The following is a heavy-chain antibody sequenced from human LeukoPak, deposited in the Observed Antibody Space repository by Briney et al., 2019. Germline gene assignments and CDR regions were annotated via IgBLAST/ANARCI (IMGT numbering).Heavy chain of an antibody. CDR3: ARGNYGNWFEC. CDR1: GFXLSSHW. CDR2: ISPDGGST. D-gene: IGHD4-11*01. Sequence: PGGSLRLSCVASGFXLSSHWIHWLRLAPGKGLVWVSRISPDGGSTGYADSVKGRFTISRDNARNTLYLQMASLRAEDTAVYFCARGNYGNWFECWGKGALVTVSS. J-gene: IGHJ5*01. V-gene: IGHV3-74*01.